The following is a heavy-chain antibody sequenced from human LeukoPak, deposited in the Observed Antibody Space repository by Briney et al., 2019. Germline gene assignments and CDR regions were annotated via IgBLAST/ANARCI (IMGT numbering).Heavy chain of an antibody. V-gene: IGHV1-18*04. CDR1: GYTFTGYY. J-gene: IGHJ4*02. Sequence: ASVKVSCKASGYTFTGYYMHWVRQAPGQGLEWMGWISAYNGNTNYAQKLQGRVTMTTDTSTSTAYMELRSLRSDDTAVYYCARWYSSSPHYFDYWGQGTLVTVSS. D-gene: IGHD6-6*01. CDR3: ARWYSSSPHYFDY. CDR2: ISAYNGNT.